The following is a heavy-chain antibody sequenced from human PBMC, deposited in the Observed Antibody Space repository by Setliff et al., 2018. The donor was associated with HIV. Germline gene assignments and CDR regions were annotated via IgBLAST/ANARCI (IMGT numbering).Heavy chain of an antibody. CDR1: GASISSGGDY. D-gene: IGHD3-16*01. Sequence: PSETLPLTCTVSGASISSGGDYWTWIRQPAGKGLEWIGHVYTSGTTKYNPSLKSRVSILGDTSKNQFSLKLSSVTAADTAVYYCARGDGITSYYYYYYMDVWGKGTTVTVS. V-gene: IGHV4-61*09. CDR3: ARGDGITSYYYYYYMDV. CDR2: VYTSGTT. J-gene: IGHJ6*03.